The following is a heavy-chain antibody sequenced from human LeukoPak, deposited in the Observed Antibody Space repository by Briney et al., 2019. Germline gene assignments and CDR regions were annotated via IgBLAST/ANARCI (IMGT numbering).Heavy chain of an antibody. CDR3: ARKGPEHLPTYFDH. CDR2: IYYSGST. D-gene: IGHD2-21*01. CDR1: GGSISSSSYY. J-gene: IGHJ4*02. Sequence: SETLSLTCTVSGGSISSSSYYWGWIRQPPGKGLEWIGYIYYSGSTNYNPSLSGRVAISLDKSRNHFTLMVTAVTAADTAFYYCARKGPEHLPTYFDHWGRGILVTVSS. V-gene: IGHV4-61*05.